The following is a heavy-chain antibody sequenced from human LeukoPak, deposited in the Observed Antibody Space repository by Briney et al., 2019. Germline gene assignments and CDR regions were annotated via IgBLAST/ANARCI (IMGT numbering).Heavy chain of an antibody. Sequence: PGGSLRLSCAASGFPFAPFWMTWVRQAPGKGPEFVATMNRDGSEVAYGNSVRGRFTISGDNAKNSLYLQMYSLRAEDTAVYYCAREIDEWLYLNYWGQGALVTVSS. V-gene: IGHV3-7*04. CDR3: AREIDEWLYLNY. CDR2: MNRDGSEV. D-gene: IGHD3-3*01. CDR1: GFPFAPFW. J-gene: IGHJ4*02.